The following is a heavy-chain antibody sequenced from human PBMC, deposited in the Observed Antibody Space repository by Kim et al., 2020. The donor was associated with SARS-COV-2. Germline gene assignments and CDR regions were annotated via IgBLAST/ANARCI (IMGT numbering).Heavy chain of an antibody. V-gene: IGHV3-30-3*01. CDR1: GFTFSSYA. Sequence: GGSLRLSCAASGFTFSSYAMHWVRQAPGKGLEWVTVISYDGSNKYYADSVKGRFTISRDNSKNTLYLQMNSLRAEDTAVYYCARASRGGYYYGMDVWGQG. CDR2: ISYDGSNK. CDR3: ARASRGGYYYGMDV. D-gene: IGHD3-10*01. J-gene: IGHJ6*02.